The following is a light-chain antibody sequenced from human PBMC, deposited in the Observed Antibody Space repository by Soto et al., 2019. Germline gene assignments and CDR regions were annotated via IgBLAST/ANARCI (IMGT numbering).Light chain of an antibody. J-gene: IGKJ4*01. Sequence: EIVLTQSPGTLSLSPGERATLSCRASQSVSSNLLAWYQQKPGQAPRLLIHGASTRATGIPARFSGSGSGTEFTLTISSLQSEDFAVYYCQQYHEWPLTFGGGTKVETK. CDR3: QQYHEWPLT. CDR2: GAS. V-gene: IGKV3-15*01. CDR1: QSVSSN.